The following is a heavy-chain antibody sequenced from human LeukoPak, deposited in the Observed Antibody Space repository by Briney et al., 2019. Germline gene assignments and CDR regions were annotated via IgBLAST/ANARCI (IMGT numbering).Heavy chain of an antibody. Sequence: ASVKVSCKASGYTFTDYYIHWVRQAPGQGLEWMGWINPDSGGTNYAQKFQGRVTMTRDTSISTAYMEVSRLRSDDTAVYYCAREGSGWYGNSDYWGQGTLVTVSS. V-gene: IGHV1-2*02. CDR3: AREGSGWYGNSDY. J-gene: IGHJ4*02. CDR2: INPDSGGT. CDR1: GYTFTDYY. D-gene: IGHD6-19*01.